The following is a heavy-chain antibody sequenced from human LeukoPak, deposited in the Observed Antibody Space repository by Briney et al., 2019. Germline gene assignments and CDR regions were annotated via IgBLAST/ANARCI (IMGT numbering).Heavy chain of an antibody. CDR3: AKDSSSWWDYFDY. CDR2: ISGSGGST. CDR1: GFTFSSYA. Sequence: GGSLRLSCAASGFTFSSYAMSWVRQAPGKGLEWVSAISGSGGSTYYADSVKGRFTISRDNSKNTLYLQMNSLRAEHTAVYYXAKDSSSWWDYFDYWGQGTLVTVSS. J-gene: IGHJ4*02. V-gene: IGHV3-23*01. D-gene: IGHD6-13*01.